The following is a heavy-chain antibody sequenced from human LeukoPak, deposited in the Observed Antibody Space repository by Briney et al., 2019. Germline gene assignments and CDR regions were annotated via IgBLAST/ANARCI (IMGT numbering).Heavy chain of an antibody. CDR3: ARGGSYLSAFDI. D-gene: IGHD1-26*01. CDR2: IRYDGSNK. Sequence: GGSLRLSCAASGFTFSSYGMHWVRQAPGKGLEWVAFIRYDGSNKYYADSVKGRFTISRDNSKNTLYFQMNSLRAEDTAVYYCARGGSYLSAFDIWGQGTMVTVSS. V-gene: IGHV3-30*02. CDR1: GFTFSSYG. J-gene: IGHJ3*02.